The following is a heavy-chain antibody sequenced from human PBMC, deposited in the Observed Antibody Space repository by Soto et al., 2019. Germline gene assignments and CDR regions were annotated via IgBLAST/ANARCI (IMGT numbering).Heavy chain of an antibody. CDR1: GFTFNNNY. J-gene: IGHJ4*02. CDR3: GRGFSGTH. V-gene: IGHV3-7*05. D-gene: IGHD2-15*01. Sequence: EVQLVESGGGLVQAGGSLRLSCAASGFTFNNNYMVWVRQAPGRGLEWVANINQDGSAKYYVDSVKGRFTISRDNAKSSLYLQINSLRAEDTATYYCGRGFSGTHWGQGSLVTVSS. CDR2: INQDGSAK.